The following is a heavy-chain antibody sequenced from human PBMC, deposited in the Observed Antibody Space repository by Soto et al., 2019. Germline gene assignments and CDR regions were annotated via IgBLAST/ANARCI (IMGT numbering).Heavy chain of an antibody. Sequence: QVQLEQSGSEVKKSGSSVKVSCKASGYSFSSHAITWVRQAPGQGLEWMGGIIPVFGTPSYAQKFQGRVKISAEKSTNPSYLELRSLRSEDPAGYYCARGGALSTSWYWGDGLDSWGQGTQVTVSS. CDR3: ARGGALSTSWYWGDGLDS. V-gene: IGHV1-69*06. CDR1: GYSFSSHA. CDR2: IIPVFGTP. D-gene: IGHD6-13*01. J-gene: IGHJ4*02.